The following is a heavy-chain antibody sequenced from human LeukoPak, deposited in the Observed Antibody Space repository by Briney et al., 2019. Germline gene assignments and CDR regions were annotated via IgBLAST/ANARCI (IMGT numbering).Heavy chain of an antibody. J-gene: IGHJ4*02. Sequence: GESLKISCKGSGYSFTKYWIGWVRQMPGKGLEWMGRIDPSDSYTNYSPSFQGHVTISADKSISTAYLQRSSLKASDTAMYYCASDRGYSYGYFDCWGQGTLVTVSS. CDR1: GYSFTKYW. V-gene: IGHV5-10-1*01. CDR2: IDPSDSYT. D-gene: IGHD5-18*01. CDR3: ASDRGYSYGYFDC.